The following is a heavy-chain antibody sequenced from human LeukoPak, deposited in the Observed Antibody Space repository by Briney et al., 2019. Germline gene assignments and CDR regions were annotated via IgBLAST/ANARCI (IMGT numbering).Heavy chain of an antibody. J-gene: IGHJ4*02. V-gene: IGHV4-59*06. D-gene: IGHD1-1*01. CDR2: IYYSGST. CDR3: ARAPVVSNLNFDY. Sequence: SETLSHTCTVSGGSISSYYWSWIRQHPGKGLEWIGYIYYSGSTYYNPSLKSRVTISVDTSKNQFSLKLSSVTAADTAVYYCARAPVVSNLNFDYWGQGTLVTVSS. CDR1: GGSISSYY.